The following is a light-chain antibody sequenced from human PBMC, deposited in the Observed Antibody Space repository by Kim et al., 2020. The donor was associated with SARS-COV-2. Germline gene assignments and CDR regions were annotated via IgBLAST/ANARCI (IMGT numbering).Light chain of an antibody. J-gene: IGKJ2*01. CDR1: PAVTHS. CDR3: QRYNSAPYP. V-gene: IGKV1-27*01. Sequence: SPSFGDKVPLTCRATPAVTHSLAWYPQTPGNVPQLLFFGASPFQSGVPPRFRGSGSGTDFSLTISRLQPEDVATYYIQRYNSAPYPFGQGPKLEI. CDR2: GAS.